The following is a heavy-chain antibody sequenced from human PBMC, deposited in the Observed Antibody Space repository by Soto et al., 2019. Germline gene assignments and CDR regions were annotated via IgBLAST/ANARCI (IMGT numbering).Heavy chain of an antibody. D-gene: IGHD4-17*01. V-gene: IGHV4-59*08. CDR3: ATLTDYGLDY. CDR1: GGSISSYY. J-gene: IGHJ4*02. Sequence: SETLSLTCTVSGGSISSYYSSWIRQPPGKGLEWIGYIYYSGSTNYNPSLKGRVTISVDTSKNQFSLKLSSVTAADTAVYYCATLTDYGLDYWGQGTLVTVS. CDR2: IYYSGST.